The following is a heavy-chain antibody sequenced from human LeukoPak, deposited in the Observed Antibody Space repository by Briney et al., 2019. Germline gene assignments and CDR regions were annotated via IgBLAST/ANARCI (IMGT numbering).Heavy chain of an antibody. Sequence: SETLSLTCTVSGGSISSSSYYWGWIRQPPGKGLEWIGSIYYSGSTYYNPSLKSRVTISVDTSKNQFSLKLSSVTAADTAVYYCARRLGRKFGERFYYYHYLDVWGKGTTVTISS. J-gene: IGHJ6*03. CDR3: ARRLGRKFGERFYYYHYLDV. V-gene: IGHV4-39*07. CDR1: GGSISSSSYY. CDR2: IYYSGST. D-gene: IGHD3-10*01.